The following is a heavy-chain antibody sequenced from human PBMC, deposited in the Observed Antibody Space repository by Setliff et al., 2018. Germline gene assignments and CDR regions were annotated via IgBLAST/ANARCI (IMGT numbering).Heavy chain of an antibody. V-gene: IGHV3-33*08. CDR3: ARGPWKHSAYYYYYYMDV. J-gene: IGHJ6*03. CDR1: GFTFSTYR. D-gene: IGHD1-1*01. Sequence: PGGSLRLSCAASGFTFSTYRMHWVRQAPGKGLEWVAVIWGDGGTKYHADSVKGRFTISRDNSKNTLYLQMNSLRAEDTAVYYCARGPWKHSAYYYYYYMDVWGKGTTVTVSS. CDR2: IWGDGGTK.